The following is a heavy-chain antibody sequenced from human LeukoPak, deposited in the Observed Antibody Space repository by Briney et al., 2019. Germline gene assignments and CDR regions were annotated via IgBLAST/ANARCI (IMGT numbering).Heavy chain of an antibody. CDR3: AREWDTASDAFDI. CDR1: GFTFSSYA. V-gene: IGHV3-30-3*01. D-gene: IGHD5-18*01. CDR2: ISYDGSNK. J-gene: IGHJ3*02. Sequence: GGSLRLSCAASGFTFSSYAMHWVRQAPGKGLEWVAVISYDGSNKYYADSVKGRFTISRDNSKNTLYLQMNSLRAEDTAVYYCAREWDTASDAFDIWGQGTMVTVSS.